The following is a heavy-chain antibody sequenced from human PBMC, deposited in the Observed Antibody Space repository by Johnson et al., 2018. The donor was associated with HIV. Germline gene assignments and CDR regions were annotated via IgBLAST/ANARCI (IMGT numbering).Heavy chain of an antibody. CDR1: GFTFSSHA. D-gene: IGHD3-22*01. CDR2: ISYDGNNK. CDR3: ARVWVRYYYDSSDGAFDI. Sequence: QVQLVESGGGVVQPGRSLRLSCAASGFTFSSHAMHWVRQAPGKGLEWVAFISYDGNNKYCADSVTGRFPISRDTSKNTLYLQMNSLRAEATAVYYCARVWVRYYYDSSDGAFDIWGQGTMVTVSS. J-gene: IGHJ3*02. V-gene: IGHV3-30*04.